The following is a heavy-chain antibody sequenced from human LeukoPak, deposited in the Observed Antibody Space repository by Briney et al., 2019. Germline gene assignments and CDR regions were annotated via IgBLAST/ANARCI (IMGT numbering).Heavy chain of an antibody. CDR1: GHTFTSYG. CDR2: ISAYNGNT. Sequence: GASVKVSCKASGHTFTSYGISWVRQAPGQGLEWMGWISAYNGNTNYAQKLQGRATMTTDTSTGTAYMELRSLRSDDTAVYYCARAISGYYFDYWGQGTLVTVSS. CDR3: ARAISGYYFDY. J-gene: IGHJ4*02. V-gene: IGHV1-18*01. D-gene: IGHD3-10*01.